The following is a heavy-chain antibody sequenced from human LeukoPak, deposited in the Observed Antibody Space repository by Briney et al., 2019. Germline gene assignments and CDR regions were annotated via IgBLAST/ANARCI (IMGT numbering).Heavy chain of an antibody. CDR3: ARGRPVSYGSGSYYKFFDY. Sequence: ASVKVSCKAFGYTFTSYDINWVRQATGQGLEWMGWMNPNSGNTGYAQKFQGRVTMTRNTSISTAYMELSSLRSEDTAVYYCARGRPVSYGSGSYYKFFDYWGQGTLVTVSS. CDR1: GYTFTSYD. CDR2: MNPNSGNT. D-gene: IGHD3-10*01. V-gene: IGHV1-8*01. J-gene: IGHJ4*02.